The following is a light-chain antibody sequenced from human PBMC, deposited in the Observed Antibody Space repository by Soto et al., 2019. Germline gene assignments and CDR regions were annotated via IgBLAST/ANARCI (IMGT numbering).Light chain of an antibody. CDR1: QSISSNF. CDR2: AAS. J-gene: IGKJ5*01. Sequence: EIVLTQSPGTLSLSPGEGATLSCRASQSISSNFLAWYQQKPGQAPRLLIHAASSRATGIPERFSGSASGTDFTLTITRLEPEDFAVYYCQQYGSSPITFGQGTRVEIK. CDR3: QQYGSSPIT. V-gene: IGKV3-20*01.